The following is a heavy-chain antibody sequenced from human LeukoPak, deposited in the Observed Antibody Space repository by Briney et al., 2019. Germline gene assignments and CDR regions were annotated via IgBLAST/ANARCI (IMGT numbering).Heavy chain of an antibody. J-gene: IGHJ5*02. Sequence: PSETLSLTCTVSGGSISSGGYYWSWIRQHPGKGLEWIGYIYYSGSTYYNPSLKSRVTISVDTSKNQFSLKLSSVTAADTAVYYCARLKNILEDYGDSNWFDPWGQGTLVTVSS. V-gene: IGHV4-31*03. D-gene: IGHD4-17*01. CDR1: GGSISSGGYY. CDR3: ARLKNILEDYGDSNWFDP. CDR2: IYYSGST.